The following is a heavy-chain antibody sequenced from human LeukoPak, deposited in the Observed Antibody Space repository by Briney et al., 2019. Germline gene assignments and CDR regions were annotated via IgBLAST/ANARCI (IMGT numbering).Heavy chain of an antibody. CDR3: GKEFSSSWSF. D-gene: IGHD6-13*01. V-gene: IGHV3-23*01. Sequence: GGSLRLSCAAXGXXXXXSAXXXXXXAXGXXLXCVSSHRDSGTYTYYADAVKGRFTISRDNSQNTLYLQMNSLRVDDTAVYYCGKEFSSSWSFWGQGTLVTVSS. CDR1: GXXXXXSA. J-gene: IGHJ4*02. CDR2: HRDSGTYT.